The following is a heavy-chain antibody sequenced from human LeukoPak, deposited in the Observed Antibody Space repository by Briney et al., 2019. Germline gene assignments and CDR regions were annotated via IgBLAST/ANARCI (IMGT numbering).Heavy chain of an antibody. Sequence: GGSLRLSCVASGFTFSDYYMSWIRQAPGKGLEWVSYISSGGGTIFYADSVKGRFTISRDNAKKSLYLQMNSLRAEDTAVYYCARASSSSWYEVDYWGQGTLVTVSS. CDR3: ARASSSSWYEVDY. J-gene: IGHJ4*02. CDR1: GFTFSDYY. D-gene: IGHD6-13*01. CDR2: ISSGGGTI. V-gene: IGHV3-11*01.